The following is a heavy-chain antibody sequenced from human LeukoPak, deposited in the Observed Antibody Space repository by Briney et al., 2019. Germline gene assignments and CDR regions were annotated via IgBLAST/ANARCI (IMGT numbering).Heavy chain of an antibody. Sequence: SVKVSCKASGGTFGTFGIIWVRQAPGQGFEWMAKIIPMAGITNFAEQFRGRMTITADRSTTTAYMELSSLRSEDTAVYYCARGRGHCSNINCPFDDWGQGALVTVSS. J-gene: IGHJ4*02. V-gene: IGHV1-69*04. CDR3: ARGRGHCSNINCPFDD. CDR2: IIPMAGIT. CDR1: GGTFGTFG. D-gene: IGHD2-2*01.